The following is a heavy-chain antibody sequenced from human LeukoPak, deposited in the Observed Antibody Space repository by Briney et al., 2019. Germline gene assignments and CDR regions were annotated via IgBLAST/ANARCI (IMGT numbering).Heavy chain of an antibody. Sequence: GASVKVSCKASVGTFSSYAISWVRQAPGQGLEWMGGIIPIFGTANYAQKFQGRVTITADESTSTAYMELSSLRSEDTAVYYCASGTHYDSSGYYYSGYYFDYWGQGTLVTVSS. CDR1: VGTFSSYA. V-gene: IGHV1-69*13. CDR2: IIPIFGTA. J-gene: IGHJ4*02. CDR3: ASGTHYDSSGYYYSGYYFDY. D-gene: IGHD3-22*01.